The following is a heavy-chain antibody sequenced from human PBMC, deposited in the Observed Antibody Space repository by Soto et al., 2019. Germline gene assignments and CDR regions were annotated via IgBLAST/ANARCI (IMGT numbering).Heavy chain of an antibody. D-gene: IGHD2-21*01. Sequence: SETLSLTCVLSVYTMTTSDCCGWIRQTPRKGLEWIGTICESETSYYNPSLTSRVSISVDTSKKRISMKLTSVTAADTAVYFCARVTLVIRDSLHYGMDVWGQGTTVTVSS. J-gene: IGHJ6*02. CDR1: VYTMTTSDC. V-gene: IGHV4-38-2*01. CDR2: ICESETS. CDR3: ARVTLVIRDSLHYGMDV.